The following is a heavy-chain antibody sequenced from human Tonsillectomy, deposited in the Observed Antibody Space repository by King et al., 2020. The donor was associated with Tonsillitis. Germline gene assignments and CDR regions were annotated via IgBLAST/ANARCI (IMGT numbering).Heavy chain of an antibody. D-gene: IGHD4-11*01. Sequence: VQLQESGPGLVKPSETLSLTCTVSGGSISSYYWSWIRQPAGKGLEWIGRIYTSGSTNYNPSLKSRVSMSVDTSKNQFSLKLSSVTAADTAVYYCARLTTVIDYYYGMDVWGPGTTVTVSS. J-gene: IGHJ6*02. CDR1: GGSISSYY. CDR2: IYTSGST. V-gene: IGHV4-4*07. CDR3: ARLTTVIDYYYGMDV.